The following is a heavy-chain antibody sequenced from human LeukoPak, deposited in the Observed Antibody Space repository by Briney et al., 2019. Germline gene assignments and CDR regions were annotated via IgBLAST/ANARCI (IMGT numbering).Heavy chain of an antibody. D-gene: IGHD3-10*01. CDR3: ARDFVRFGELPSLPWFDP. J-gene: IGHJ5*02. Sequence: ASVKVSCKASGYTFTSYGISWVRQAPGQGLEWMGWISAYNGNTNYAQKLLGRVTMTTDTSTSTAYMELRSLRSDDTAVYYCARDFVRFGELPSLPWFDPWGQGTLVTVSS. CDR2: ISAYNGNT. CDR1: GYTFTSYG. V-gene: IGHV1-18*04.